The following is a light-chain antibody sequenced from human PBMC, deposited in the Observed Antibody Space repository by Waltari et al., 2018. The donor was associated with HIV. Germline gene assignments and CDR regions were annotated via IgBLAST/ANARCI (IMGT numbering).Light chain of an antibody. CDR1: QTIDNY. Sequence: DIQMTQSPSSLSASIGDTVTITCRASQTIDNYLNWYQQQSGRVPKLLIYLTSTLQTGFPSRFSGRGSGTLFSLIINDVQPEDLATYFCQQTYSPPRTFGPGTRLE. J-gene: IGKJ5*01. CDR3: QQTYSPPRT. V-gene: IGKV1-39*01. CDR2: LTS.